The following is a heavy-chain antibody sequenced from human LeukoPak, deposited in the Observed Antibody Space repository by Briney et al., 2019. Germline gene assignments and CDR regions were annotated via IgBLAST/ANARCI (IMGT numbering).Heavy chain of an antibody. Sequence: GGSLRLSCAASGFTFSSYAMSWVRQAPGKGLEWVSAISGNGGSTYYADSVKGRFTISRDNAKNSLYLQMNSLRAEDTAVYYCARVSQQNTIFGVVIIRLDAFDIWGQGTMVTVSS. CDR1: GFTFSSYA. D-gene: IGHD3-3*01. CDR3: ARVSQQNTIFGVVIIRLDAFDI. CDR2: ISGNGGST. J-gene: IGHJ3*02. V-gene: IGHV3-23*01.